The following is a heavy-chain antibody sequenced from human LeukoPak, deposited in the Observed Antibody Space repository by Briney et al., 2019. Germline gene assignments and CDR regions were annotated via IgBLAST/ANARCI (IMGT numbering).Heavy chain of an antibody. CDR1: GFTFSSYG. CDR2: IRYDGSNK. Sequence: PGGSLRLSCAASGFTFSSYGMHWVRQAPGKGLEWVAFIRYDGSNKYYADSVKGRFTISRDNSKNTLYLQMNSLRAEDTAVYYCAREVLRVGALWYYFDYWGQGTLVTVSS. D-gene: IGHD1-26*01. V-gene: IGHV3-30*02. CDR3: AREVLRVGALWYYFDY. J-gene: IGHJ4*02.